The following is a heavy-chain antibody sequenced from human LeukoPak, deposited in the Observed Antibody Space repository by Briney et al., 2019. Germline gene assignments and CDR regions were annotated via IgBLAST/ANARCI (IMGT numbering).Heavy chain of an antibody. CDR2: IYYSGGT. CDR3: ARGHTYYDILTGYSPRYMDV. CDR1: GGSISSYY. Sequence: SETLSLTCTVSGGSISSYYWSWIRQPPGKGLEWIGYIYYSGGTNYNPSLKSRVTISVDTSKNQFSLKLSSVTAADTAVYYCARGHTYYDILTGYSPRYMDVWGKGTTVTVSS. J-gene: IGHJ6*03. D-gene: IGHD3-9*01. V-gene: IGHV4-59*01.